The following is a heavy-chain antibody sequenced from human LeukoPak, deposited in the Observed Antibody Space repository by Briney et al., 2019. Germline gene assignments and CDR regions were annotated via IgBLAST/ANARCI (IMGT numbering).Heavy chain of an antibody. CDR2: INGSDGST. Sequence: GGSLRPSCAASGYTFSSCAMSWVRQAPGKGLEWVSVINGSDGSTYYADSVKGRFTISRDNSKNTLYLQMNSLRAEDTAVFYCAKPRGEEWLVGLYDAFDIWGQGTMVTVSS. J-gene: IGHJ3*02. CDR3: AKPRGEEWLVGLYDAFDI. CDR1: GYTFSSCA. V-gene: IGHV3-23*01. D-gene: IGHD6-19*01.